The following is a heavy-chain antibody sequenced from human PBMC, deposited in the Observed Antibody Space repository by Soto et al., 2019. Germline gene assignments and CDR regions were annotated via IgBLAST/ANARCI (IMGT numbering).Heavy chain of an antibody. J-gene: IGHJ4*02. CDR3: ARVLSGSSLFDY. D-gene: IGHD1-26*01. CDR1: CGSIISDY. Sequence: SETLSLTCTVSCGSIISDYWSWIRQPPGKGLEWIGYISYSGSTNYNPSLKSLVTISVDTSKNQFSLKLFSVTAADTAVYYCARVLSGSSLFDYWGQGTLVTVSS. V-gene: IGHV4-59*01. CDR2: ISYSGST.